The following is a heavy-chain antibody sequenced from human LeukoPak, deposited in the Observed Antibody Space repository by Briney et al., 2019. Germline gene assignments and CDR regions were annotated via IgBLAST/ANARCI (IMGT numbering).Heavy chain of an antibody. D-gene: IGHD3-10*01. CDR3: ARDQSHRDPVAFDI. J-gene: IGHJ3*02. CDR2: ISSTSSYI. V-gene: IGHV3-21*04. CDR1: GFTFSTYS. Sequence: PGGSLRLSCAASGFTFSTYSMNWVRQAPGKGLEWVSTISSTSSYIYYADSVKGRFTISRDNAKNSLDLQMNSLRAEDTAVYYCARDQSHRDPVAFDIWGQGTMVTVSS.